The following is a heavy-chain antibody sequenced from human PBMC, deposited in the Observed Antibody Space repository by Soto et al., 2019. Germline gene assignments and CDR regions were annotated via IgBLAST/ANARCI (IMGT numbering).Heavy chain of an antibody. CDR1: GFTFSSYW. D-gene: IGHD2-2*01. CDR3: AREDSIIIPAVSDF. Sequence: PGGSLRLSCAASGFTFSSYWMSWVRQAPGKGLEWVANIKQDGSEKYYVDSVKCRFTISRDNAKNSLYLQMNTLRVEDTSVYYCAREDSIIIPAVSDFWGQGTLVTVSS. V-gene: IGHV3-7*01. J-gene: IGHJ4*02. CDR2: IKQDGSEK.